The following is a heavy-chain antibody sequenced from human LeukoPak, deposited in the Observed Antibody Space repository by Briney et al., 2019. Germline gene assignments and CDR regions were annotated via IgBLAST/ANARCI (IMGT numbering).Heavy chain of an antibody. D-gene: IGHD3-9*01. Sequence: ASVTVSCKASGFNFAKSVVQWVRQARGQRLEWIGWVVVGSDNTNYAQKFQERVTITRDMSTSTAYIELSSLRSEDTAVYFCAAGPLYDILTGYFDAFDIWGQGTMVTVSS. CDR2: VVVGSDNT. CDR3: AAGPLYDILTGYFDAFDI. V-gene: IGHV1-58*01. CDR1: GFNFAKSV. J-gene: IGHJ3*02.